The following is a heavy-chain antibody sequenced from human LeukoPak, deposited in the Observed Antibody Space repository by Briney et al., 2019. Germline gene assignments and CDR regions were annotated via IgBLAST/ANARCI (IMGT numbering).Heavy chain of an antibody. Sequence: GGSLRLSCAASGFTFSSYWMHWVRQAPGKGLEWVGRTRNKANSYTTEYAASVKGRFTISRDDSKNSLYLQMNSLKTEDTAVYYCARDVGANTDYWGQGTLVTVSS. D-gene: IGHD1-26*01. V-gene: IGHV3-72*01. CDR1: GFTFSSYW. CDR2: TRNKANSYTT. CDR3: ARDVGANTDY. J-gene: IGHJ4*02.